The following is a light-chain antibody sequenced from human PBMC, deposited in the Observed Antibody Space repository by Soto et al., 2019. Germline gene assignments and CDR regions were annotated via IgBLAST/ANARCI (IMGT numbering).Light chain of an antibody. J-gene: IGLJ3*02. CDR3: CSYAGSHTWV. CDR1: SSDVGDSDS. Sequence: QSVLTQPRSVSGSFGQSVTISCTGTSSDVGDSDSVSWYQQHPGRAPKLMISDVDKRPSGVPDRFSGSKSGNTASLTISWLQSDDEADYYCCSYAGSHTWVFGGGTKVTVL. CDR2: DVD. V-gene: IGLV2-11*01.